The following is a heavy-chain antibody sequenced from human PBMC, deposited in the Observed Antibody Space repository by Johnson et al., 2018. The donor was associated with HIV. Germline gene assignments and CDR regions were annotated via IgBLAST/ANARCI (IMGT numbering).Heavy chain of an antibody. CDR1: GFTFDDYG. J-gene: IGHJ3*02. CDR3: ATCSDQVLLGGDVFDI. V-gene: IGHV3-20*04. CDR2: INWNGGST. Sequence: VQLVESGGGLVQPGRSLRLSCAASGFTFDDYGMSWVRQAPGKGLEWVSGINWNGGSTGYADSVKGRFTISRDNAKNSLYLQMNSLGGEDTAVYYCATCSDQVLLGGDVFDIWGQGTMVTVSS. D-gene: IGHD3-16*01.